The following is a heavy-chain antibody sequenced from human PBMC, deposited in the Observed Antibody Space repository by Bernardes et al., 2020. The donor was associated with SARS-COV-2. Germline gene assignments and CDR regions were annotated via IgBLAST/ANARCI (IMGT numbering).Heavy chain of an antibody. CDR1: GYTFTSYG. D-gene: IGHD3-10*01. Sequence: ASVKVSCMASGYTFTSYGISWVRQAPGQGLEWMGWISAYNGNTNYAQKLQGRVTMTTDTSTSTAYMELRSLRSDDTAVYYCARDVWITMVRGVIGDPFDYWGQGTLVTVSS. V-gene: IGHV1-18*01. J-gene: IGHJ4*02. CDR3: ARDVWITMVRGVIGDPFDY. CDR2: ISAYNGNT.